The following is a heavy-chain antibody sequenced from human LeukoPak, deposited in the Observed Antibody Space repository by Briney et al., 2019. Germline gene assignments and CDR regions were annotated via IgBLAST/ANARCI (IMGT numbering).Heavy chain of an antibody. J-gene: IGHJ6*03. D-gene: IGHD2-21*01. CDR3: ARVGYYPDYYMDV. CDR2: IHHSGST. V-gene: IGHV4-38-2*02. Sequence: SETLSLTCTVSGYSISSGYYWGWIRQPPGKGLEWIGTIHHSGSTYYKPSLKSRITISVDTSKNQFSLKLSSVTAADTAVYYCARVGYYPDYYMDVWGKGTTVTVSS. CDR1: GYSISSGYY.